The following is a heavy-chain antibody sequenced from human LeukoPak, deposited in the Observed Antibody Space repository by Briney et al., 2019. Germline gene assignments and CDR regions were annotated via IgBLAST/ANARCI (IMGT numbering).Heavy chain of an antibody. CDR1: GYIFTGYY. CDR3: ARHPYSGSYHFDY. D-gene: IGHD1-26*01. J-gene: IGHJ4*02. Sequence: ASVKVSCKASGYIFTGYYMHWVRQAPGQGLEWMGWINPNSGGTNFAQKFQGRVTMTRDTSISTAYMELSRLTSDDTAVYYCARHPYSGSYHFDYWGQGTLVTVSS. V-gene: IGHV1-2*02. CDR2: INPNSGGT.